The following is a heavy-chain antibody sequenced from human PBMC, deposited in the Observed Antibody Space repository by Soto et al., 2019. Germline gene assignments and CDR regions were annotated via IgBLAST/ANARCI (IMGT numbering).Heavy chain of an antibody. CDR2: IKQDGSEK. V-gene: IGHV3-7*01. J-gene: IGHJ4*02. Sequence: EVQLVESGGGLVQPGGSLRLSCAASGFTFSSYWMSWVRQAPGKGLEWVANIKQDGSEKYYVDSVKGRFTISRDNAKNSLYLQMNSLRAEDTAVYYCARDLGRSGVGTSCPHDYWGQGTLVTVSS. CDR3: ARDLGRSGVGTSCPHDY. D-gene: IGHD2-2*01. CDR1: GFTFSSYW.